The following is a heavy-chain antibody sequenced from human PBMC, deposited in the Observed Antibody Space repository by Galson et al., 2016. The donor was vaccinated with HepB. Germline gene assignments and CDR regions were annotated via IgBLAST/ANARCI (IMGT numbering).Heavy chain of an antibody. D-gene: IGHD1-26*01. CDR3: AREKRVPDY. CDR1: GFTFSIHD. J-gene: IGHJ4*02. Sequence: SLRLYCAASGFTFSIHDMSWVRQTPGRGLEWISGIRGGGRGTYYADSVKGRFTISRDNSKNTVFLQMNSLSVEDTALYFCAREKRVPDYWGPGTLVTVSS. CDR2: IRGGGRGT. V-gene: IGHV3-23*01.